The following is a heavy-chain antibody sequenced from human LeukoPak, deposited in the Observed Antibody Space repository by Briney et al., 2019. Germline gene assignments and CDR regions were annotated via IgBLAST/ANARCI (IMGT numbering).Heavy chain of an antibody. CDR3: ASGVRGVMYY. D-gene: IGHD3-10*01. J-gene: IGHJ4*02. CDR1: GGSFSGYY. V-gene: IGHV4-34*01. Sequence: SETLSLTCAVYGGSFSGYYWSWIRQPPGKGLEWIGEINHSGSTNYNPSLKSRVTISVDTSKNQFSLKLSSVTAADTAVYYCASGVRGVMYYWGQGTLVTVSS. CDR2: INHSGST.